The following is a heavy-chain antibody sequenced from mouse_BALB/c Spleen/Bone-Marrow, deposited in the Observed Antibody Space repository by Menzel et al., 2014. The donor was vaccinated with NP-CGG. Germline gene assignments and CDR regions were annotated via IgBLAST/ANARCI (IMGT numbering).Heavy chain of an antibody. J-gene: IGHJ3*01. Sequence: VQLQQSGPGLVAPSQSLSITRTVSGFSLTSYGVHWVRQPPGKGLEWLGVIWAGGSTNYNSALMSRLSISKDNSKSQVFLKMNSLQTDDTAMYYCASPIYYDYPLFAYWGQGTLVTVSA. V-gene: IGHV2-9*02. CDR1: GFSLTSYG. CDR2: IWAGGST. D-gene: IGHD2-4*01. CDR3: ASPIYYDYPLFAY.